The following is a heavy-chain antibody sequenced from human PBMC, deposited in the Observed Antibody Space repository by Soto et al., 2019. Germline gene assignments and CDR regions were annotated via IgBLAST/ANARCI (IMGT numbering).Heavy chain of an antibody. Sequence: GGSLRLSCAASGFTFSNAWMSWVRQAPGKGLEWVGRIKSKTDGGTTDYAAPVKGRFTISRDDSKNTLYLQMNSLKTEDTAVYYCTPDGSGYSNFLDAFDIWGQGTMVTVSS. J-gene: IGHJ3*02. D-gene: IGHD4-4*01. CDR3: TPDGSGYSNFLDAFDI. CDR1: GFTFSNAW. V-gene: IGHV3-15*01. CDR2: IKSKTDGGTT.